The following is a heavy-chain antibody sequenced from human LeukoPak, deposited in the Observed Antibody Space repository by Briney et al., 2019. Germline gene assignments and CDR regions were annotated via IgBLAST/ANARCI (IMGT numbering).Heavy chain of an antibody. D-gene: IGHD3-10*01. Sequence: GGSLRLSCAASGFTVSSYGMHWVRQAPGKGLEWVAFIWYDGSNKYYADSVKGRFTISRDNSKNTLYLQMNSLRAEDTAVYYCAKDQGYYYGSGSYPSDYWGQGTLVTVSS. CDR3: AKDQGYYYGSGSYPSDY. J-gene: IGHJ4*02. CDR2: IWYDGSNK. V-gene: IGHV3-30*02. CDR1: GFTVSSYG.